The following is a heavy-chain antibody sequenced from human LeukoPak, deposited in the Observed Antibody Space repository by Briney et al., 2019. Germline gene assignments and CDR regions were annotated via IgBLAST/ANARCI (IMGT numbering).Heavy chain of an antibody. CDR3: STSLWF. D-gene: IGHD3-10*01. Sequence: GGSLRLSCATSGFTFSNAWMSWVRQAPGKGLEWVGLIKTESNGGTTDYAAPVKGRFIISRDDSKATVYLQMNSLKTEDTAAYYCSTSLWFGGQGTLVTVSS. V-gene: IGHV3-15*01. CDR1: GFTFSNAW. CDR2: IKTESNGGTT. J-gene: IGHJ4*02.